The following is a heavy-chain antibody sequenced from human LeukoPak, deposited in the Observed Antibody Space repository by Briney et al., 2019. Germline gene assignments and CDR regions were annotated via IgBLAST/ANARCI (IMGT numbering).Heavy chain of an antibody. CDR1: GFTFSSYG. V-gene: IGHV3-30*02. Sequence: GGSLRLSCAASGFTFSSYGMHWVRQAPGKGLEWVAFIRNDGSNKYYADSVKGRFTISRDNSKNTLYLQMNSLRAEDTAVYYCAKAGDYYGSGNYYPTGDYWGQGTLVTVSS. D-gene: IGHD3-10*01. J-gene: IGHJ4*02. CDR2: IRNDGSNK. CDR3: AKAGDYYGSGNYYPTGDY.